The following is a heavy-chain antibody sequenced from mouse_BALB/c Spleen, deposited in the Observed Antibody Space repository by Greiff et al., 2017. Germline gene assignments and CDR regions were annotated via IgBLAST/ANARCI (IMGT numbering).Heavy chain of an antibody. J-gene: IGHJ1*01. CDR1: GYSFTDYN. CDR2: IDPYNGGT. CDR3: AGGVITTANDWYVDV. D-gene: IGHD1-2*01. V-gene: IGHV1S135*01. Sequence: VQLKESGPELVKPGASVKVSCKASGYSFTDYNMYWVKQSHGKSLEWIGYIDPYNGGTSYNQKFKGKATLTVDKSSSTAFMHLNSLTSEDSAVYYGAGGVITTANDWYVDVWGAGTTVTVAA.